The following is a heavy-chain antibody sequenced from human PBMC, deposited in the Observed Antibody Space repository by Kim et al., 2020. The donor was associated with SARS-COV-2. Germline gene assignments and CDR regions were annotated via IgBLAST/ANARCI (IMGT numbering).Heavy chain of an antibody. CDR1: GFSFSNSG. CDR2: IPYDGFNK. Sequence: GGSLRLSCAASGFSFSNSGMHWVRQAPGKGLEWVAVIPYDGFNKSYIDSVKGRFTISRDNSKNTLYLRMNSLRAEDTAVYYCAKGLYGSGSWFDYWGQGTLVTVSS. V-gene: IGHV3-30*18. D-gene: IGHD3-10*01. CDR3: AKGLYGSGSWFDY. J-gene: IGHJ4*02.